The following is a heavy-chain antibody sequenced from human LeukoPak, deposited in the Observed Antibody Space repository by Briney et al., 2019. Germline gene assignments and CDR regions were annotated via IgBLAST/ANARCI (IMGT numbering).Heavy chain of an antibody. CDR1: GFTFTGYY. CDR3: VRNGHCDTANCYAWFDP. Sequence: ASVKDSCKASGFTFTGYYIHWMRQAPGQGLEWMGWIIPQSGGTNYAPNFQGRVTMTRDTSISTAYMELSSLRSDDTAVYYCVRNGHCDTANCYAWFDPWGQGTLVTVSS. D-gene: IGHD2-2*03. V-gene: IGHV1-2*02. CDR2: IIPQSGGT. J-gene: IGHJ5*02.